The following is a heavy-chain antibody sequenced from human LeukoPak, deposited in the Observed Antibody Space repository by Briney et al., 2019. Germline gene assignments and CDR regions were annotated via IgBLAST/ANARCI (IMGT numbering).Heavy chain of an antibody. Sequence: SETLSLTCAVYGGSFSGYYWSWIRQPPGKGLEWIGEINHSGSTNYNPSLKSRVTISVDTSKDQFSLKLSSVTAADTAVYYCARGASRTDNRGVYFDYWGQGTLVTVSS. CDR3: ARGASRTDNRGVYFDY. CDR1: GGSFSGYY. D-gene: IGHD3-10*01. J-gene: IGHJ4*02. CDR2: INHSGST. V-gene: IGHV4-34*01.